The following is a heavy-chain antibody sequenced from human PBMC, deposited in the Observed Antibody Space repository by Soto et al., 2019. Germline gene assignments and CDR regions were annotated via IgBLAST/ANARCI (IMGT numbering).Heavy chain of an antibody. V-gene: IGHV1-3*04. CDR2: INTGNGNT. D-gene: IGHD4-17*01. Sequence: QVQLVQSGAEVKKPGASVKVSCKASGYTFTRYAMHWVRQAPGQGLEWMGWINTGNGNTHYSQKFQGRVTFTRDASATTAYMELSSFTSEDTAVYYCARNVDYFDPWGQGTLVTVSS. J-gene: IGHJ5*02. CDR3: ARNVDYFDP. CDR1: GYTFTRYA.